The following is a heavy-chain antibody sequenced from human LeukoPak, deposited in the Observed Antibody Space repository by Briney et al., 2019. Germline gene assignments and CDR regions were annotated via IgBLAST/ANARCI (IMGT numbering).Heavy chain of an antibody. D-gene: IGHD5-12*01. CDR3: TTARGYSAYEY. Sequence: PGGSLRLSCAASGFTFSNAWMTWVRQAPGKGLEWVGRIKSKTDGGTTDFAAPVNGRFTISRDDSENTLYLQMNSLKAEDTAIYYCTTARGYSAYEYWGRGTMVTVSS. V-gene: IGHV3-15*01. J-gene: IGHJ3*01. CDR1: GFTFSNAW. CDR2: IKSKTDGGTT.